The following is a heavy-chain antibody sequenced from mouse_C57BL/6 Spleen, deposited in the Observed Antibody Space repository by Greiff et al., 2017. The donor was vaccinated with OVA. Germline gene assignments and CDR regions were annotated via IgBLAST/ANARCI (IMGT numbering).Heavy chain of an antibody. CDR2: IYPGDGDT. Sequence: QVQLQQSGPELVKPGASVKISCKASGYAFSSSWLNWVKQRPGKGLEWIGRIYPGDGDTNYNGKFKGKATLTADKSSSTAYMQRSSLTSEDSAVYFCARYYDSFAYWGQGTLVTVSA. J-gene: IGHJ3*01. CDR3: ARYYDSFAY. V-gene: IGHV1-82*01. CDR1: GYAFSSSW. D-gene: IGHD2-4*01.